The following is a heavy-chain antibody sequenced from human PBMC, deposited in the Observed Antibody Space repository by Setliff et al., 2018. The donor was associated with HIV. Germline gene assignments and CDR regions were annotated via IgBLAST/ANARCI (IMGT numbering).Heavy chain of an antibody. CDR3: ARANYGFDY. J-gene: IGHJ4*02. CDR1: GFTFSDYY. CDR2: ITGGGDTI. Sequence: GGSLRLSCAASGFTFSDYYMTWIRQAPGKGLAWVSYITGGGDTINYADSVKGRFTISRDNAKNSLFLQMNSLRVEDTAVYYCARANYGFDYWGQGTLVTVSS. V-gene: IGHV3-11*04. D-gene: IGHD4-17*01.